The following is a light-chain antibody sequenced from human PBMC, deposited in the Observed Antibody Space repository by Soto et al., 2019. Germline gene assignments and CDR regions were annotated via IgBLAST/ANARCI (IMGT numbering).Light chain of an antibody. V-gene: IGLV1-40*01. CDR1: SSNIGAGYD. Sequence: QPVLTQPPSVSGAPGQRVTISCTGSSSNIGAGYDVHWYQQLPGTAPKLLIYGNSNRPSGVPDRFSGSKSGTSASLAITGLQAEDEADYYCQSYDSSLSAHYVFGTGTKLTVL. J-gene: IGLJ1*01. CDR2: GNS. CDR3: QSYDSSLSAHYV.